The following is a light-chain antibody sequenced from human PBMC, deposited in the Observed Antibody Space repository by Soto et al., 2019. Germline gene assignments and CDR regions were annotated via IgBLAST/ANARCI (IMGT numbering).Light chain of an antibody. Sequence: EIVMTQSPATLSVSPGDRVTLSCRASQSVGSDLAWYLQKPGQAPSLLVYGASTRATGIPARFSGSGSGTEFTLTISSLQSEDFAVYYCQQYNNWPHTFGQGTKLEIK. CDR3: QQYNNWPHT. CDR2: GAS. V-gene: IGKV3-15*01. J-gene: IGKJ2*01. CDR1: QSVGSD.